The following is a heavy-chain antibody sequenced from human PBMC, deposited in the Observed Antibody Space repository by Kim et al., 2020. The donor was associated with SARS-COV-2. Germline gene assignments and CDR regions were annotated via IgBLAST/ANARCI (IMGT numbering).Heavy chain of an antibody. Sequence: ASVKVSCKASGYTFTSYAMHWVRQAPGQRLEWMGWINAGNGNTKYSQKFQGRVTITRDTSASTAYMELSSLRSEDTAVYYCARDKYSSGWYGGDHYYYGMDVWGQGTTVTVSS. J-gene: IGHJ6*02. CDR3: ARDKYSSGWYGGDHYYYGMDV. V-gene: IGHV1-3*01. D-gene: IGHD6-19*01. CDR2: INAGNGNT. CDR1: GYTFTSYA.